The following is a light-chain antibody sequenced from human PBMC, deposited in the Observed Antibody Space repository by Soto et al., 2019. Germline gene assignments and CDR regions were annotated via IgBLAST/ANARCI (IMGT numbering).Light chain of an antibody. J-gene: IGKJ1*01. CDR3: QQYNSYSPT. CDR1: QSISVW. Sequence: DIQKTQSPSTLSASVGDRVTITCRASQSISVWLAWYQQKAGKAPNLLIYKASRLESGVPSRFSGSGSETEFTLTISGLQPGDSATYYCQQYNSYSPTLGQGTKV. V-gene: IGKV1-5*03. CDR2: KAS.